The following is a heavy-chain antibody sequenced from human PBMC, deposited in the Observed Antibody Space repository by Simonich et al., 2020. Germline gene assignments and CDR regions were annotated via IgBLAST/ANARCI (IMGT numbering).Heavy chain of an antibody. D-gene: IGHD6-6*01. J-gene: IGHJ3*02. CDR1: GFTFSRYW. CDR2: IKQDRSEK. V-gene: IGHV3-7*01. CDR3: AREGIAARDAFDI. Sequence: EVQLVESGGGLVQPGGSLRLSCAASGFTFSRYWMSWVRQAPGKGLEWGGNIKQDRSEKYYVDSVKGRFPISRDNAKNSLYLQMNSLRAEDTAVYYCAREGIAARDAFDIWGQGTMVTVSS.